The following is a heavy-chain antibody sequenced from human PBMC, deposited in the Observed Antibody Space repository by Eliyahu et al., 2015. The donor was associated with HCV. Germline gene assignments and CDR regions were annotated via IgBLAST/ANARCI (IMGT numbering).Heavy chain of an antibody. CDR2: IFPGDSDT. V-gene: IGHV5-51*01. J-gene: IGHJ4*02. Sequence: EVQLVQSGAEVKKPGESLRISCQGSGYSFTNYWIGWVRQMPGKGLEWLGIIFPGDSDTRYSPSFQGQVTISADKSTSSAYLQWSSLKASDTAMYYCARRANGGGPYYYDYWGQGTLVTVSS. D-gene: IGHD2-15*01. CDR3: ARRANGGGPYYYDY. CDR1: GYSFTNYW.